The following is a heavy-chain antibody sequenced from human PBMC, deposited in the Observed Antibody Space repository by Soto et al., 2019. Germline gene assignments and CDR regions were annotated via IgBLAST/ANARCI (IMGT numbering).Heavy chain of an antibody. CDR3: ARATPRGYSGYDFPDFDY. D-gene: IGHD5-12*01. CDR2: INPNSGGT. CDR1: GYTFTGYY. J-gene: IGHJ4*02. V-gene: IGHV1-2*02. Sequence: ASVKVSCKASGYTFTGYYMHWVRQAPGQGLEWMGWINPNSGGTNYAQKFQGRVTMTRDTSISTAYMELSRLRSADTAVYYCARATPRGYSGYDFPDFDYWGQGTLVTVSS.